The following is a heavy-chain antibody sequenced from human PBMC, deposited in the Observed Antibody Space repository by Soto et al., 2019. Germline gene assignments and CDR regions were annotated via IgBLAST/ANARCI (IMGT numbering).Heavy chain of an antibody. CDR3: ARESQYQGAARIFDY. CDR2: IWYDGSNK. Sequence: GGSLRLSCAASGFTFSSYGMHWVRQAPGKGLEWVAVIWYDGSNKYYADSVKGRFTISRDNSKNTLYLQMNSLRAEDTAVYYCARESQYQGAARIFDYWGQGTLVTVSS. CDR1: GFTFSSYG. D-gene: IGHD6-6*01. J-gene: IGHJ4*02. V-gene: IGHV3-33*01.